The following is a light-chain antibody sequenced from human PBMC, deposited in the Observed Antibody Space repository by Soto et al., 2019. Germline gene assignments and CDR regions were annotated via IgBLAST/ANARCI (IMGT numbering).Light chain of an antibody. J-gene: IGKJ2*03. CDR1: QSVLYSSNNKNY. V-gene: IGKV4-1*01. Sequence: DIVMTQSPDSLAVSLGERATINCKSSQSVLYSSNNKNYLAWYQQKPGQPPKLLIYWASTRESGVPDRFSGSGSATDFTLTISSLQAEDVAVYYCQQYYSTPYGFGQGTKLEIK. CDR2: WAS. CDR3: QQYYSTPYG.